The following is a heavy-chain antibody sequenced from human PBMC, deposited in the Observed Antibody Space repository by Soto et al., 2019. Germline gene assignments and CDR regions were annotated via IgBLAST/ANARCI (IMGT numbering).Heavy chain of an antibody. V-gene: IGHV1-8*01. CDR1: GYTFTSYD. Sequence: SVKVSCKASGYTFTSYDINWVRQATGQGLEWMGWMNPNSGNTGYAQKFQGRVTMTRNTSISTAYMELSSLRSEDTAVYYCARGVVVMGAFDIWGQGTMVTVSS. D-gene: IGHD2-15*01. CDR3: ARGVVVMGAFDI. CDR2: MNPNSGNT. J-gene: IGHJ3*02.